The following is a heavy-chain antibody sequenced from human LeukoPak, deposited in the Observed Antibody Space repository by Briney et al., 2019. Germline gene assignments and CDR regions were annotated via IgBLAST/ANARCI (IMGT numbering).Heavy chain of an antibody. CDR3: ARTEVSSGSEDY. J-gene: IGHJ4*02. CDR1: GGSTSSGDYY. D-gene: IGHD6-19*01. CDR2: IYYSGST. V-gene: IGHV4-30-4*08. Sequence: SQTLSLTCTVSGGSTSSGDYYWGWIRQPPGKGLEWIGYIYYSGSTYYNPSLKSRVTISLHTSKNQFSLKLSSVTAADTAVYYCARTEVSSGSEDYWGQGTLVTVSS.